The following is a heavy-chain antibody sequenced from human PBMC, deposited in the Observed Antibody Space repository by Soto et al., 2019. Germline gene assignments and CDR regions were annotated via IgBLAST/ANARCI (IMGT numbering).Heavy chain of an antibody. CDR1: GFTFSSYA. Sequence: GGSLRLSCAASGFTFSSYAMSWVRQAPGKGLEWVSAISGSGGSTYYADSVKGRFTISRDNSKNTLYLQMNSLRAEDTAVYYCAKGRYCSGGSCYSDWFDPWGQGTLVTVSS. D-gene: IGHD2-15*01. J-gene: IGHJ5*02. CDR3: AKGRYCSGGSCYSDWFDP. CDR2: ISGSGGST. V-gene: IGHV3-23*01.